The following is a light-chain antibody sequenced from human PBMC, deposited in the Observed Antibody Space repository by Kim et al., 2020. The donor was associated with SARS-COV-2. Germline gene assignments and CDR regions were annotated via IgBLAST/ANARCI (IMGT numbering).Light chain of an antibody. Sequence: GQRVTISCSGSSSDIGSNSVYWYQQLPGTPPTLIIYRNSQRPSGVPDRFSGSKSGSSASLAISGLRSEDEADYYCAAWDDSLSGRVFGGGTQLTVL. V-gene: IGLV1-47*01. CDR3: AAWDDSLSGRV. CDR2: RNS. CDR1: SSDIGSNS. J-gene: IGLJ3*02.